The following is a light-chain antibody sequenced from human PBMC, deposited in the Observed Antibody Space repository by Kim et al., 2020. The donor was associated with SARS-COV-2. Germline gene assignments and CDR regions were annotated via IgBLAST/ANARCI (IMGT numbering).Light chain of an antibody. Sequence: PGERVTLSCKSSQNIGNALAWSQQKPGQPPRNLIYCASTRASGVPARFSGRGTGTEFTLTISSLQSVDVAVYFCQQYNDCPYTFVQGTKLE. CDR3: QQYNDCPYT. V-gene: IGKV3-15*01. CDR2: CAS. CDR1: QNIGNA. J-gene: IGKJ2*01.